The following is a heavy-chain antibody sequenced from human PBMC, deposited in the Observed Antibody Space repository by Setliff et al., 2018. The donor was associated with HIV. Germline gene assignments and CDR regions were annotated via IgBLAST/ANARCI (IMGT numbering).Heavy chain of an antibody. CDR1: GYTFTSYD. CDR3: AREIGDYYDSSGYYPPTDYYYGMDV. V-gene: IGHV1-18*01. CDR2: ISAYNGNT. J-gene: IGHJ6*02. Sequence: GASVKVSCKASGYTFTSYDISWVRQAPGQGLEWMGWISAYNGNTNYAQKHQGRVTMTTDTSTSTAYMELRSLRSDDTAVYYCAREIGDYYDSSGYYPPTDYYYGMDVWGQGTTVTVSS. D-gene: IGHD3-22*01.